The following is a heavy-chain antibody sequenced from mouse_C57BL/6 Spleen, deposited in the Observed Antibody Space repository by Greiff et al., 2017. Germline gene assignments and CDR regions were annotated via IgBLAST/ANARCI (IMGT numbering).Heavy chain of an antibody. J-gene: IGHJ3*01. Sequence: VQLQQSGPELVKPGASVKISCKASGYTFTDYYMNWVKQSHGKSLEWIGDINPNNGGTSYNQKFKGKATLTVDKSSSTAYMELRSLTSEDSAVYYCARRYDYGAWFAYWGQGTLVTVSA. CDR3: ARRYDYGAWFAY. V-gene: IGHV1-26*01. D-gene: IGHD2-4*01. CDR1: GYTFTDYY. CDR2: INPNNGGT.